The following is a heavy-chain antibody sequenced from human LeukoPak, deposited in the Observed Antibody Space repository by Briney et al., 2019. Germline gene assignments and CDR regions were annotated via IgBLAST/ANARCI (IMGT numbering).Heavy chain of an antibody. Sequence: ASETQSLTCTVSGGSISSYYWSWIRQPAGKGLEWIGRIYTSGSTNYNPSLKSRVTMPVDTSKNQFSLKLTSVTAADTAVYYCARLVVITTFDWFDPWGQGTLVTVSS. D-gene: IGHD3-22*01. J-gene: IGHJ5*02. V-gene: IGHV4-4*07. CDR1: GGSISSYY. CDR3: ARLVVITTFDWFDP. CDR2: IYTSGST.